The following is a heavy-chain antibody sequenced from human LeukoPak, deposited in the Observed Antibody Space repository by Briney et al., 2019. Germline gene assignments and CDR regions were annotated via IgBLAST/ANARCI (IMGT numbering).Heavy chain of an antibody. CDR3: AKGLRNYHYYGMDV. Sequence: GGSLRLSCAASGFAFSSYAMNWVRQAPGKGLEWVSAISGSGGSTYYADSVKGRFTISRDNSKNTLYLQMNSLRAEDTAVYYCAKGLRNYHYYGMDVWGQGTTVTVSS. CDR2: ISGSGGST. CDR1: GFAFSSYA. D-gene: IGHD4-17*01. J-gene: IGHJ6*02. V-gene: IGHV3-23*01.